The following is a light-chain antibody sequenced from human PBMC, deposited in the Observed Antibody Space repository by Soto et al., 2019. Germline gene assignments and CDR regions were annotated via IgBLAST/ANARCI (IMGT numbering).Light chain of an antibody. Sequence: DIVMTQSPLSLPVTPGEPASISCRSSQSLLHSNGYNYLDWYLQKPGQSPQLLIYLGSNRASGVPDRFSGSGSGTDFTLKISRVEAEDVEVYYCMQALQTPITFGHGTRLEIK. CDR1: QSLLHSNGYNY. J-gene: IGKJ5*01. CDR3: MQALQTPIT. V-gene: IGKV2-28*01. CDR2: LGS.